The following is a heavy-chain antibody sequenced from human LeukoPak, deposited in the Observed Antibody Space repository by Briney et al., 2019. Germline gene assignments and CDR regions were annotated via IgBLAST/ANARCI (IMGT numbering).Heavy chain of an antibody. J-gene: IGHJ6*02. CDR2: ISAYNGNT. D-gene: IGHD3-22*01. Sequence: GASVKVSCKASGYTFTSYGISGVRQAPGQGLEWMGWISAYNGNTNYAQKLQGRVTMTTDTSTSTAYMELRSLRSDDTAVYYCARDEWAGYYDSSGYADGMDVWGQGTTVTVSS. V-gene: IGHV1-18*01. CDR1: GYTFTSYG. CDR3: ARDEWAGYYDSSGYADGMDV.